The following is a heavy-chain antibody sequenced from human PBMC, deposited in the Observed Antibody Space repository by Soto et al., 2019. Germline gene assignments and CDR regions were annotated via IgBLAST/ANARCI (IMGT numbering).Heavy chain of an antibody. J-gene: IGHJ4*02. D-gene: IGHD4-17*01. CDR3: ATTYGDIGYFDY. Sequence: SSETLSLTCAVSGYSISSGYYWGWIRQPPGKGLEWIGSIYHSGSTYYNPSLKSRVTISVDTSKNQFSLKLSSVTAADTAVYYCATTYGDIGYFDYWGQGTLVTVSS. CDR1: GYSISSGYY. CDR2: IYHSGST. V-gene: IGHV4-38-2*01.